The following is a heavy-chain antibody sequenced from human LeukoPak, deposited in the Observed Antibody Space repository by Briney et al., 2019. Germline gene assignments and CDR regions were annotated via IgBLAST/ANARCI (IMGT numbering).Heavy chain of an antibody. D-gene: IGHD4-23*01. CDR1: GFTFDIYD. J-gene: IGHJ4*02. CDR2: ISSSGSTI. V-gene: IGHV3-48*03. Sequence: GGSLRLSCAASGFTFDIYDMNWVRQTPGKGLEWVSFISSSGSTILYADSVKGRFTISRDNAKNSLYLQMNSLKPEDTAVYYCARGARKGDDYGGFFDYWGQGTLVTVSS. CDR3: ARGARKGDDYGGFFDY.